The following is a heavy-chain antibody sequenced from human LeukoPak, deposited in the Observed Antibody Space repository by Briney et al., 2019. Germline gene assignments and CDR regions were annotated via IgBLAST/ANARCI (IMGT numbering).Heavy chain of an antibody. J-gene: IGHJ5*02. CDR1: GYTFNSYD. D-gene: IGHD3-10*01. CDR2: MNPNTGNT. V-gene: IGHV1-8*01. Sequence: ASVKVSRKASGYTFNSYDINWVRQATGQGLEWMGWMNPNTGNTGYGERFQGRVTMTRDNSISTAYMELSSLTSEDTAVYYCARGGAGTYYKRDGWFDPWGQGTVVTVSS. CDR3: ARGGAGTYYKRDGWFDP.